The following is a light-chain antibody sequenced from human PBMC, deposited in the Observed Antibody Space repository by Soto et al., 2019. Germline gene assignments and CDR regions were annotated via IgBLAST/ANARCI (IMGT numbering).Light chain of an antibody. CDR2: DIS. V-gene: IGKV3-15*01. Sequence: EVVMTQSPATLSVSPGERATLSCRASQTVSRNLAWYQQRPGQAPRLLIYDISNRATGVPARFSGSGSETEFTLTISMLQSDDVAFYFCQQYNNSSSFGQGTRLEIK. CDR3: QQYNNSSS. J-gene: IGKJ5*01. CDR1: QTVSRN.